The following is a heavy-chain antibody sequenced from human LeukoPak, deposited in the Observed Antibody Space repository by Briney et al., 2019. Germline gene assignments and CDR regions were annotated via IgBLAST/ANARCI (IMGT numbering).Heavy chain of an antibody. CDR3: ARNGYTSTWDFDY. J-gene: IGHJ4*02. CDR1: GYSFTSYW. D-gene: IGHD6-13*01. V-gene: IGHV5-51*01. CDR2: INPADSDT. Sequence: GESLKISCKGSGYSFTSYWIGWVRQMPGKGLEWMGIINPADSDTRYSPSVQGQVTFSADKSISTAYLQWNSLKASDSAMYYCARNGYTSTWDFDYWGQGTLATVSS.